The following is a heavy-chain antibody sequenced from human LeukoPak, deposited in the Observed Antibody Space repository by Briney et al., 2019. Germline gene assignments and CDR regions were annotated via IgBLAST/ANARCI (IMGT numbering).Heavy chain of an antibody. J-gene: IGHJ4*02. CDR1: GYTFTDYY. CDR2: INPNSGGT. Sequence: RASVKVSCKASGYTFTDYYIHWVRQAPGQGLEWMGRINPNSGGTNFAQKFQGRVTMTRDTSVSTAYMELTRLRFDDTAVYYCARDFERPDFWGQGTLVTVSS. V-gene: IGHV1-2*06. CDR3: ARDFERPDF.